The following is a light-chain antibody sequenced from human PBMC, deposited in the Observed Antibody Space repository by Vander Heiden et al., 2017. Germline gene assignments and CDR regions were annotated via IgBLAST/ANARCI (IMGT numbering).Light chain of an antibody. CDR1: QGISSY. Sequence: AIRMIPSPSSFPASPVGRGTITCWASQGISSYLAWYQQKPGKAPKLLIYAASTLQRGVPSRFSGSGSGTDFTLTISGLQSEDFATYYCQQYYSYPRTFGQGTKVEIK. V-gene: IGKV1-8*01. J-gene: IGKJ1*01. CDR3: QQYYSYPRT. CDR2: AAS.